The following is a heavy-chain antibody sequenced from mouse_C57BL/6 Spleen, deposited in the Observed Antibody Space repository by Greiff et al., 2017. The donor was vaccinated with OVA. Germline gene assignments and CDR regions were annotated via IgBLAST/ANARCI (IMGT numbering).Heavy chain of an antibody. CDR1: GYTFTEYT. CDR2: FYPGSGSI. D-gene: IGHD2-12*01. V-gene: IGHV1-62-2*01. J-gene: IGHJ4*01. CDR3: ARHEEAYYIGYAMDY. Sequence: VKLVESGAELVKPGASVKLSCKASGYTFTEYTIHWVKQRSGQGLEWIGWFYPGSGSIKYNEKFKDKATLTADKSSSTVYMELSRLTSEDSAVYFCARHEEAYYIGYAMDYWGQGTSVTVSS.